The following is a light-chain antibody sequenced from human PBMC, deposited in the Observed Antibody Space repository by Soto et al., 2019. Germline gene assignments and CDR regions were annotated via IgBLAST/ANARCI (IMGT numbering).Light chain of an antibody. CDR2: EVT. Sequence: QSALTQPPSASGSPGQSVTISCTGTSSDVGGYNYVSWYQQHPGKAPKLMIYEVTKWPSGVPDRFSGSKSGNTASLTVSGLQAGDEADYYCSSYAGSSNLVFGGGTKLTVL. CDR1: SSDVGGYNY. CDR3: SSYAGSSNLV. V-gene: IGLV2-8*01. J-gene: IGLJ2*01.